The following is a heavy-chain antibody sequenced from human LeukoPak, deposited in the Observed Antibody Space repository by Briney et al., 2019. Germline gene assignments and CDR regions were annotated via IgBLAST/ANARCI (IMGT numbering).Heavy chain of an antibody. Sequence: GGSLRLSCAASGFTFSSYAMSRVRQAPGKGLEWVSALSGSGGSTYSADSVKGRFTISRDNSQNTLYLQMNSLRAEDTAVYYCAKHRGYSYAGGYWYFDLWGRGTLVTVSS. D-gene: IGHD5-18*01. CDR3: AKHRGYSYAGGYWYFDL. CDR1: GFTFSSYA. V-gene: IGHV3-23*01. J-gene: IGHJ2*01. CDR2: LSGSGGST.